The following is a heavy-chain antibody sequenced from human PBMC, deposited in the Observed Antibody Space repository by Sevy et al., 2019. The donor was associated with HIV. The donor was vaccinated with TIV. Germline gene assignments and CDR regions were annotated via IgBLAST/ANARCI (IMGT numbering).Heavy chain of an antibody. J-gene: IGHJ4*02. CDR2: IWYDGTNR. Sequence: GGSLRLSCAASGVSISGYGMHWVRQAPGKGLEWVAVIWYDGTNREYADSVKGRFTISSDNSKNTMYLHMNSLTAEDTAVYYCAREDIRVAGIGYYFHSWGQGTLVTVSS. V-gene: IGHV3-33*01. D-gene: IGHD6-19*01. CDR1: GVSISGYG. CDR3: AREDIRVAGIGYYFHS.